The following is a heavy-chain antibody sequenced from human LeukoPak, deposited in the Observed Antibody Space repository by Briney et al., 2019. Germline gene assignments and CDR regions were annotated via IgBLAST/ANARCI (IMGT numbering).Heavy chain of an antibody. CDR3: AREFGGSGSLADS. J-gene: IGHJ4*02. CDR2: INPNSLGT. Sequence: ASVTVSCNASAYTFTGNYMHWVRHAPGQGLEWIRWINPNSLGTNYAQKFQGRVTMTRDTSISTAYMARSRLRSHDTAVYYCAREFGGSGSLADSWGQGTLVTVSS. CDR1: AYTFTGNY. V-gene: IGHV1-2*02. D-gene: IGHD3-3*01.